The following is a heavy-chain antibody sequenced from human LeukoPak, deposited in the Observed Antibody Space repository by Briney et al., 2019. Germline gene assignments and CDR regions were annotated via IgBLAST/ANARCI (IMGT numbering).Heavy chain of an antibody. Sequence: GESLKISCRGFGYTFTSYWIGWVRQLPGKGLEWMGIIWPDDSDTRYSPSFQGQVTISADKSISTAYLQWSSLKASDTAMYYCARHGDSSGYYYDNWFDPWGQGTLVTVSS. CDR2: IWPDDSDT. J-gene: IGHJ5*02. CDR1: GYTFTSYW. V-gene: IGHV5-51*01. CDR3: ARHGDSSGYYYDNWFDP. D-gene: IGHD3-22*01.